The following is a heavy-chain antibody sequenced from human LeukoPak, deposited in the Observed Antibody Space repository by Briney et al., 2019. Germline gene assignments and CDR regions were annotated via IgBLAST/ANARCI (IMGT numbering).Heavy chain of an antibody. D-gene: IGHD3-3*01. CDR2: IYYSGST. CDR3: ARRDFWSGFLGY. V-gene: IGHV4-59*08. Sequence: SETLSLTCTVSGGSISSYYWSWIRQPPGKGLEWIGYIYYSGSTNYSPSLKSRVTISVDTSKNQFSLKLSSVTAADTAVYYCARRDFWSGFLGYWGQGTLVTVSS. J-gene: IGHJ4*02. CDR1: GGSISSYY.